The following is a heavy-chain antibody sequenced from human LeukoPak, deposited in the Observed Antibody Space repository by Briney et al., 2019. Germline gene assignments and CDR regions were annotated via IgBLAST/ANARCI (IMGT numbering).Heavy chain of an antibody. V-gene: IGHV4-34*01. CDR3: AKDRCSNGIGCHYYYMDV. CDR1: GGSFSGYY. D-gene: IGHD2-8*01. CDR2: INHSEST. Sequence: PSESLSLTCAVYGGSFSGYYWSWIRQPPGKGLEWIGEINHSESTNYNPSLKSRVTISVDTSKNQYSLKLSSVTAADTAVYYCAKDRCSNGIGCHYYYMDVWGKGTTVTIPS. J-gene: IGHJ6*03.